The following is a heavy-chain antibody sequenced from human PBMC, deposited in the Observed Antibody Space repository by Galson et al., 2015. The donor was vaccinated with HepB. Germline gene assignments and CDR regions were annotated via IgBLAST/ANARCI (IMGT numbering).Heavy chain of an antibody. V-gene: IGHV3-33*01. D-gene: IGHD1-1*01. CDR3: ARSTPLRTVLDS. J-gene: IGHJ4*02. CDR2: IWSDGSTK. CDR1: GFSFSAYG. Sequence: SLRLSCAASGFSFSAYGMHWVRQAPAKGLEWVAVIWSDGSTKKYVDSVKGRFTISRDNSKNTLYLQINSLRAEDTAVYYCARSTPLRTVLDSWGQGTLVTVSS.